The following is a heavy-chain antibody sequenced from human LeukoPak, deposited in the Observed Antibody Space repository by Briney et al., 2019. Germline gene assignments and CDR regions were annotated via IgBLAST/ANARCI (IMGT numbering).Heavy chain of an antibody. Sequence: PGGSLRLSCAASGFTFSSYAMSWVRQAPGKGLEWVSAISGSGGSTYYADSVKGRFTISRDNSKNPLYLQMNSLRAEDTAVYYCAKVSLVVAATPAWFDPWGQGTLVTVSS. D-gene: IGHD2-15*01. J-gene: IGHJ5*02. CDR1: GFTFSSYA. CDR3: AKVSLVVAATPAWFDP. CDR2: ISGSGGST. V-gene: IGHV3-23*01.